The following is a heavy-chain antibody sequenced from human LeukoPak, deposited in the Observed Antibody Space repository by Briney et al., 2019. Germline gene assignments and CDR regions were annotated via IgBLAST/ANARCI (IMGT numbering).Heavy chain of an antibody. V-gene: IGHV6-1*01. CDR3: ARDLQSVPNYDFWSGFDY. CDR2: TYYRSKWYN. D-gene: IGHD3-3*01. Sequence: SQTLSLTCAISGDSVSSNSAAWNWIRQSPARGLEWLGRTYYRSKWYNDYAVSVKSRITINPDTSKNQFSLQLNSVTPEDTAVYYCARDLQSVPNYDFWSGFDYWGQGILVTVSS. J-gene: IGHJ4*02. CDR1: GDSVSSNSAA.